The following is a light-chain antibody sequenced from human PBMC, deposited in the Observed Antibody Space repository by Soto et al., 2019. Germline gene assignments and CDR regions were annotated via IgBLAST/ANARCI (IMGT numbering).Light chain of an antibody. CDR1: SSDVGNYNL. CDR3: CSYADSSTYV. CDR2: EDT. J-gene: IGLJ1*01. Sequence: QSALTQPASVSGSPGQSITISCTGTSSDVGNYNLVSWYQQHPGKAPKLIIYEDTKRSSGVSNRFSGSKSGNTASLTISGLQAEDEADYYCCSYADSSTYVFGTGTKLTVL. V-gene: IGLV2-23*01.